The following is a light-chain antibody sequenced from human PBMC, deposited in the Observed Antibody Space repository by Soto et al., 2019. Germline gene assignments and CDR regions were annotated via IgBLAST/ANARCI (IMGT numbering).Light chain of an antibody. CDR2: DAS. Sequence: EIVLTQSPATLSLSPGERATLSCRASQSVSSYLAWYQQKPGQGPRLLIYDASTRATCIPARFSVSGSGTDFTLTISSLEPEDFAVYYCQQRSNWPRTFGQGTKLDIK. V-gene: IGKV3-11*01. J-gene: IGKJ2*01. CDR3: QQRSNWPRT. CDR1: QSVSSY.